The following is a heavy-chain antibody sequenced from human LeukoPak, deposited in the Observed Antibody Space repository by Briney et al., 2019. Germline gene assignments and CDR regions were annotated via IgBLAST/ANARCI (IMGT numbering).Heavy chain of an antibody. CDR1: GFTFSSYG. CDR3: AKAPTVLRYFDWLSPSDY. J-gene: IGHJ4*02. D-gene: IGHD3-9*01. CDR2: ISYDGSNK. V-gene: IGHV3-30*18. Sequence: GRSLRLSCAASGFTFSSYGMHWVRQAPGKGLEWVAVISYDGSNKYYADSVKGRFTISRDNSKNTLYLQMNSLRAEDTAVYYCAKAPTVLRYFDWLSPSDYWGQGTLVTVSS.